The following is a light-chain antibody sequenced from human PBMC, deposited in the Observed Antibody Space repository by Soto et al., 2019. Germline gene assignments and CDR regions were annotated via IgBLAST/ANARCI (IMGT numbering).Light chain of an antibody. CDR2: GAS. CDR3: QQYNNWPPIT. CDR1: QSISGT. J-gene: IGKJ5*01. V-gene: IGKV3-15*01. Sequence: EIVMTQSPATLSVSPGGRATLSCRASQSISGTLAWYQQKPGQAPRPLIYGASTRATSFPARFSGSGSGTDFTLTISSLQSEDFAVYYCQQYNNWPPITFGQGTRLEIK.